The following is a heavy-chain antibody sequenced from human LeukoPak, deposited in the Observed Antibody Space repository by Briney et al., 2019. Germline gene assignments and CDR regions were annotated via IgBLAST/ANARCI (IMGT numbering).Heavy chain of an antibody. Sequence: PGGSLRLSCAASGFTVSSNYMSWVRQAPGKGLEWVSVIYSGGSTYYADSVKGRFTISRDNSKNTLYLQMNSLRAEDTAVYYCARAPRSWDSSGYSVYYFDYWGQGTLVTVSS. CDR2: IYSGGST. D-gene: IGHD3-22*01. CDR3: ARAPRSWDSSGYSVYYFDY. V-gene: IGHV3-66*01. CDR1: GFTVSSNY. J-gene: IGHJ4*02.